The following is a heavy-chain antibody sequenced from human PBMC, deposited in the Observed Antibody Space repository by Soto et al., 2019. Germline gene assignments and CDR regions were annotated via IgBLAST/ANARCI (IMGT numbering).Heavy chain of an antibody. D-gene: IGHD4-4*01. CDR1: GGSISSYY. V-gene: IGHV4-59*01. Sequence: QVQLQESGPGLVKPSETLSLTCTVSGGSISSYYWSWIRQPPGKGLEWIGYIYYSGSTNYNPSLKSRVSISVDTSKNQFSLKLSSVTAADTAVYYCARVDSKNYYYYYMDVWGKGTTVTVSS. CDR3: ARVDSKNYYYYYMDV. CDR2: IYYSGST. J-gene: IGHJ6*03.